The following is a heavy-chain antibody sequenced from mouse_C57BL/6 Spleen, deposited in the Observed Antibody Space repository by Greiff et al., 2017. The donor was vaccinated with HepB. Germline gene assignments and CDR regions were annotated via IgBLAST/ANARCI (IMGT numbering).Heavy chain of an antibody. V-gene: IGHV5-9*01. CDR1: GFTFSSYT. CDR3: ARHPVDYGYAMDY. CDR2: ISGGGGNT. D-gene: IGHD2-4*01. J-gene: IGHJ4*01. Sequence: DVKLVESGGGLVKPGGSLKLSCAASGFTFSSYTMSWVRQTPEKRLEWVATISGGGGNTYYPDSVKGRFTISRDNAKNTLYLQMSSLRSEDTALYYCARHPVDYGYAMDYWGQGTSVTVSS.